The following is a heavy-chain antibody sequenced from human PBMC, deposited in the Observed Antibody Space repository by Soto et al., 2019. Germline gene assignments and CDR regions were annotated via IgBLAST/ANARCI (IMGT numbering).Heavy chain of an antibody. J-gene: IGHJ5*02. CDR3: ARGNSGYDYHWFDP. V-gene: IGHV4-61*01. D-gene: IGHD5-12*01. CDR1: GGSVSSGSYY. Sequence: SETLSLTCTVSGGSVSSGSYYWSWIRQPPGKGLEWIGYIYCSGSTNYNPSLKSRVTISVDTSKNQFSLKLSSVTAADTAVYYCARGNSGYDYHWFDPWGQGTLVTVSS. CDR2: IYCSGST.